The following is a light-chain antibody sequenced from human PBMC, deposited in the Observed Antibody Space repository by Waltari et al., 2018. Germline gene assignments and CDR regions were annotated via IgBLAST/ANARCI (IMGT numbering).Light chain of an antibody. J-gene: IGLJ1*01. Sequence: SYELTQTPSVSVSPGQTARITCSGHELPRKYAYWFQQKSGQAPRLVIYEDTKRPSGIPGRFSGCSSGTVATLTITGAQVDDEADYYCYSSDSTGLRVFGGGTTVVVL. CDR1: ELPRKY. V-gene: IGLV3-10*01. CDR2: EDT. CDR3: YSSDSTGLRV.